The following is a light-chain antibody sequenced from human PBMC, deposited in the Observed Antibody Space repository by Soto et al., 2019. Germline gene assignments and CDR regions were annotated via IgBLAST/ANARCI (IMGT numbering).Light chain of an antibody. CDR2: GAS. J-gene: IGKJ1*01. V-gene: IGKV3-15*01. Sequence: EIVMTPSPTTLSVSPGERGTLSCRASQDISSNLAWYQQKPGQTPRLLIHGASTRATGIPARFSGSGSGTRFTLTIASLQSEDFAVYYCQQYDNWPRTFGQGTKVDIK. CDR3: QQYDNWPRT. CDR1: QDISSN.